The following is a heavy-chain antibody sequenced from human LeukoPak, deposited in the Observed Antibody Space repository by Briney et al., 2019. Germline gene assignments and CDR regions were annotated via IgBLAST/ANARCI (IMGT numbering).Heavy chain of an antibody. J-gene: IGHJ6*02. CDR1: GGTFSSYA. Sequence: SVKVSCKASGGTFSSYAISWVRQAPGQGLEWMGRIIPILGIANYAQKFQGRVTITADKSTSTAYVELSSLRSEDTAVYYCARVFSSTSRRYYYYGMDVWGQGTTVTVSS. CDR3: ARVFSSTSRRYYYYGMDV. D-gene: IGHD2-2*01. CDR2: IIPILGIA. V-gene: IGHV1-69*04.